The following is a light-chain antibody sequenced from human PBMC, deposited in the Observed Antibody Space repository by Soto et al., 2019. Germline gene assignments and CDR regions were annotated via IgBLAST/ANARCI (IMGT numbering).Light chain of an antibody. V-gene: IGKV3-15*01. CDR3: QQYNNWHSLT. CDR2: GAS. J-gene: IGKJ4*01. CDR1: QSVSSN. Sequence: EIVMTQSPATLSVSPGERATLSCRASQSVSSNLAWYQQKPGQAPRLLIYGASTRATGIPARFSGSGSGTEFTLTISSLQSEDFAVYYCQQYNNWHSLTFRGGTKVNIK.